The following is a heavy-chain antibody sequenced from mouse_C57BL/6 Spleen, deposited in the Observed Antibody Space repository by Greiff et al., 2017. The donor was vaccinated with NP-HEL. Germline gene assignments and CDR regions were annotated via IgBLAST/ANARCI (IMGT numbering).Heavy chain of an antibody. Sequence: QVHVKQSGAELVKPGASVKISCKASGYTFTDYYINWVKQRPGQGLEWIGKIGPGSGSTYYNEKFKGKATLTADKSSSTAYMQLSSLTSEDSAVYFCARCYYYGSSYLGQGFYAMDYWGQGTSVTVSS. V-gene: IGHV1-77*01. J-gene: IGHJ4*01. CDR3: ARCYYYGSSYLGQGFYAMDY. CDR1: GYTFTDYY. CDR2: IGPGSGST. D-gene: IGHD1-1*01.